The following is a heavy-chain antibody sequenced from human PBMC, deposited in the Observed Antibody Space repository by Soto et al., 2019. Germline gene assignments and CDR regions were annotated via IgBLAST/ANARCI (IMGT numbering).Heavy chain of an antibody. V-gene: IGHV4-34*01. J-gene: IGHJ3*02. Sequence: QVQLRQWGAGLLKPSETLSLTCAVYGGSFSGYYWSWIRQPPGTGLEWIGEINHSGSTKYNPSLKSRVTISVDTSKNQFSLKLSSVTAADTAVYYCARGGYYARYAFDIWGQGTMVTVSS. CDR3: ARGGYYARYAFDI. CDR2: INHSGST. D-gene: IGHD3-10*01. CDR1: GGSFSGYY.